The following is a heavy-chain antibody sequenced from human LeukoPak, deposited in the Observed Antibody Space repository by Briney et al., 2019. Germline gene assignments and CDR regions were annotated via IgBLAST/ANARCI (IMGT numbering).Heavy chain of an antibody. Sequence: GGSLRLSCAASGFTFSSYAMSWVRQAPGKGLQWVSTISASGGSTYYADSVKGRFTISRDNSKNTLYLQMNSLRAEDTAVYYCAKGIKSFGYWGQGTLVTVSS. CDR3: AKGIKSFGY. J-gene: IGHJ4*02. CDR1: GFTFSSYA. CDR2: ISASGGST. D-gene: IGHD3-10*01. V-gene: IGHV3-23*01.